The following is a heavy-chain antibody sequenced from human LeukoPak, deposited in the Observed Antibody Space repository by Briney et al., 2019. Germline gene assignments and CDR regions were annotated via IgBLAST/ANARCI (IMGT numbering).Heavy chain of an antibody. Sequence: GGSLRLSCAASGFTFSNYYMNWVRHAPGKGLEWVSSISSGSSYIYYADSLKGRFTISRDNAKNSLYLQMNSLRAEDTAVYYCATGVRGYNSALDYWGQGTLVTVSP. CDR2: ISSGSSYI. V-gene: IGHV3-21*01. CDR1: GFTFSNYY. J-gene: IGHJ4*02. CDR3: ATGVRGYNSALDY. D-gene: IGHD6-19*01.